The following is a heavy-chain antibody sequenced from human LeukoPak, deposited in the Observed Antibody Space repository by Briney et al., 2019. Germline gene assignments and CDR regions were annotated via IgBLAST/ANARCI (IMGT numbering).Heavy chain of an antibody. CDR2: IYYSGST. V-gene: IGHV4-59*01. CDR3: ASAKAYYYSYMGV. D-gene: IGHD4/OR15-4a*01. J-gene: IGHJ6*03. Sequence: SETLSLTCTVSGGSISSYYWSWIRQPPGKGLEWIGYIYYSGSTNYNPSLKSRVTISVDTSKNQFSLKLSSVTAADTAVYYCASAKAYYYSYMGVWGKGTTVTVSS. CDR1: GGSISSYY.